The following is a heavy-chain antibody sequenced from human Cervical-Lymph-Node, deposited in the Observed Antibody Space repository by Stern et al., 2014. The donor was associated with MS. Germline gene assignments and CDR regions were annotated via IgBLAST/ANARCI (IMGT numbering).Heavy chain of an antibody. J-gene: IGHJ5*02. CDR1: GFTLSDAW. Sequence: QLVESGGALVQPGGSLRVSCAGAGFTLSDAWMTWVRQAPGKGLEWVGRIKSKTDGGTTDYAEPVKDRFTISRDDSKNTLYLQMNRLKNEDTAVYYCTTVMLRGVTRFDPWGQGTLVTVSS. CDR3: TTVMLRGVTRFDP. D-gene: IGHD3-10*01. CDR2: IKSKTDGGTT. V-gene: IGHV3-15*02.